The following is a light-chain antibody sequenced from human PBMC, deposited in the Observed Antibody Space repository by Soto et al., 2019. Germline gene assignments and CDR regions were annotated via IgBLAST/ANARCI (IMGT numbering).Light chain of an antibody. CDR1: NSNIGTNA. V-gene: IGLV1-44*01. CDR3: AAWDDSLNGYV. CDR2: NNN. J-gene: IGLJ1*01. Sequence: QAVVTQPPSASGTPGQRVTISCSGGNSNIGTNAVNWYQQLPGTAPKLLIYNNNQRPSGVPDRFSGSKSGTSASLAISGLQSEDEADYYCAAWDDSLNGYVFGTGTKLTVL.